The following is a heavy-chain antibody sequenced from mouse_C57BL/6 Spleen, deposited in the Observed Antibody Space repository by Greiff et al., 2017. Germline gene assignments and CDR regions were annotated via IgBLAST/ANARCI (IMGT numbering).Heavy chain of an antibody. CDR1: GFTFSSYA. V-gene: IGHV5-4*03. CDR2: ISDGGSYT. Sequence: EVKLVESGGGLVKPGGSLKLSCAASGFTFSSYAMSWVRQTPEKRLEWVATISDGGSYTYYSDNVKGRFTFTRDNAKNNLYLQMSHLKSEDTAMYYGASHYGNSFAYWGQGTLVTVSA. J-gene: IGHJ3*01. D-gene: IGHD2-1*01. CDR3: ASHYGNSFAY.